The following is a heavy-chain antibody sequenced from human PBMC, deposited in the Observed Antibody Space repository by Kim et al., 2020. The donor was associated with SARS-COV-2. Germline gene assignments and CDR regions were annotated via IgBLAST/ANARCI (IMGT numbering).Heavy chain of an antibody. CDR2: IYPWDADN. V-gene: IGHV5-51*01. CDR3: ARRYRDGFGELSDY. CDR1: GYSFTNYC. J-gene: IGHJ4*02. Sequence: GESLKISCKGSGYSFTNYCIAWGRQMPWVGLELMCVIYPWDADNRYSPSFQGQVTIWADNSISTAYLQWSSLKASDTAMYYCARRYRDGFGELSDYWGQGTLVTVSS. D-gene: IGHD3-10*01.